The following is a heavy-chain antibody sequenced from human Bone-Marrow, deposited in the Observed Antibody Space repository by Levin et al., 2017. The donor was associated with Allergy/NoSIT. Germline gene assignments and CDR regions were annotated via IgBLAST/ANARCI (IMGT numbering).Heavy chain of an antibody. J-gene: IGHJ3*02. Sequence: GGSLRLSCAASGFTFSNAWMSWVRQAPGKGLEWVGRIKSKTDGGTTDYAAPVKGRFTISRDDSKNTLYLQMNSLKTEDTAVYYCTTPSGDSSGYYYVIDAFDIWGQGTMVTVSS. D-gene: IGHD3-22*01. V-gene: IGHV3-15*01. CDR1: GFTFSNAW. CDR2: IKSKTDGGTT. CDR3: TTPSGDSSGYYYVIDAFDI.